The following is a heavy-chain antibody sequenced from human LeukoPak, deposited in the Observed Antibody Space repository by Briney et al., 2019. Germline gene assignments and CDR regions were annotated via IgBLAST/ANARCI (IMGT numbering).Heavy chain of an antibody. V-gene: IGHV1-69*13. CDR1: GGTFSSYA. D-gene: IGHD2-2*02. J-gene: IGHJ4*02. CDR2: IILIFGTA. Sequence: GASVKVSCKASGGTFSSYAISWVRQAPGQGLEWMGGIILIFGTANYAQKFQGRVTITADESTSTAYMELSSLRSEDTAVYYCARSRCSSTSCYNVPVDYWGQGTLVTVSS. CDR3: ARSRCSSTSCYNVPVDY.